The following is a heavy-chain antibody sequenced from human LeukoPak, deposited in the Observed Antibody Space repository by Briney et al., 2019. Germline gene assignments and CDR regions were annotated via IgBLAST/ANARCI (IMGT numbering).Heavy chain of an antibody. D-gene: IGHD6-19*01. Sequence: PSETLSLTCTVPGGSISSYYWSWIRQPPGKGLEWIGYIYYSGSTNYNPSLKSRVTISVDTSKNQFSLKLSSVTAADTAVYYCARLTAVAGIGFDYWGQGTLVTVSS. J-gene: IGHJ4*02. CDR2: IYYSGST. CDR3: ARLTAVAGIGFDY. V-gene: IGHV4-59*08. CDR1: GGSISSYY.